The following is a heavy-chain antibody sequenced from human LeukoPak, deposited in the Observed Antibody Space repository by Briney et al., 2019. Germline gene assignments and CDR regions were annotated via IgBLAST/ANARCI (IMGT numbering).Heavy chain of an antibody. J-gene: IGHJ4*02. V-gene: IGHV4-59*08. CDR1: GGSISNYY. Sequence: SETLSLTCSVSGGSISNYYWSWIRQPPGKGLEWIGYIYNSGSTNYNPSLKSRVTISVDTSKNQFSLKVSSVTAADTAVYYCAGHGGGYSFDYWGQGTLVTVSS. D-gene: IGHD5-24*01. CDR3: AGHGGGYSFDY. CDR2: IYNSGST.